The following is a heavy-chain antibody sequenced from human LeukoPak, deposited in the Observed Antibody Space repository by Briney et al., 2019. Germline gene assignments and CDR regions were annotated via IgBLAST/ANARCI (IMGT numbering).Heavy chain of an antibody. D-gene: IGHD2-2*01. CDR3: ARAPSRVAAADLYYMDV. J-gene: IGHJ6*03. V-gene: IGHV1-8*01. CDR1: GYTFTSYD. CDR2: MNPNSGNT. Sequence: GASVKVSCKASGYTFTSYDINWVRQATGQGLEWMGWMNPNSGNTGYAQKFQGRVTMTRNTSISTAYMELSSLRSEDTAVYYCARAPSRVAAADLYYMDVWGKGTTVTVSS.